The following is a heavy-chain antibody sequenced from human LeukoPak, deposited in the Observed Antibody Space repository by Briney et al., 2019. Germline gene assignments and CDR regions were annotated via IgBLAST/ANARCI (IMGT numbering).Heavy chain of an antibody. V-gene: IGHV1-18*01. CDR2: ISAYNGIT. CDR1: GYSFTSYG. Sequence: APVKASYKPSGYSFTSYGIIWVRQAPGQGLEWMGWISAYNGITNYAQKLQGRVTMTTDTSTSTAYMELRRLRSDDTAVYYCARAGSYYESSGYYFYDSWGQGTLVTVSS. J-gene: IGHJ4*02. D-gene: IGHD3-22*01. CDR3: ARAGSYYESSGYYFYDS.